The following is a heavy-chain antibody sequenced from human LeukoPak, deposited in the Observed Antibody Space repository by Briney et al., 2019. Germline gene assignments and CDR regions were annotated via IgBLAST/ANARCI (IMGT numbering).Heavy chain of an antibody. Sequence: PGRSLRLSCAASGFTFDDYAMHWVRQAPGKGLEWVSGISWNSGSIGYADSVKGRFTISRDNAKNSLYLQMNSLRAEDTAVYYCAREITIFGVVKGYWGQGTLVTVSS. CDR3: AREITIFGVVKGY. V-gene: IGHV3-9*01. CDR1: GFTFDDYA. J-gene: IGHJ4*02. CDR2: ISWNSGSI. D-gene: IGHD3-3*01.